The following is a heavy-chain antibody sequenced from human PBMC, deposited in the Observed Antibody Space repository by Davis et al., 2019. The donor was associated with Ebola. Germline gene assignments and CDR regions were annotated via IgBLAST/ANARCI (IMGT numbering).Heavy chain of an antibody. CDR2: FNNSASN. Sequence: PSETLSLTCTVSGGSVNSESYYWSWIRQPPGKGLEWNRYFNNSASNNYNPSLKSPVTISVDTSKNQFSLKLSSVTAADTAVYYCAGDRRFHDILTGYNHDAFDMWGQGTMVIVSS. CDR3: AGDRRFHDILTGYNHDAFDM. J-gene: IGHJ3*02. D-gene: IGHD3-9*01. CDR1: GGSVNSESYY. V-gene: IGHV4-61*01.